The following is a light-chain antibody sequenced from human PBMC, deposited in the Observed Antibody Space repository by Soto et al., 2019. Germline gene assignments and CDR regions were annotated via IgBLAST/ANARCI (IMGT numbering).Light chain of an antibody. J-gene: IGKJ5*01. CDR3: QQRSNWPSIT. CDR1: QSVSSY. CDR2: DAS. V-gene: IGKV3-11*01. Sequence: EIVLTQSPATLSLSPGERATLSCRASQSVSSYLAWYQQKPGQAPRLLIYDASNRATGIPARFSGSGSGTDFTLTISSLEPEDFAVYSCQQRSNWPSITVGQGTRLEIK.